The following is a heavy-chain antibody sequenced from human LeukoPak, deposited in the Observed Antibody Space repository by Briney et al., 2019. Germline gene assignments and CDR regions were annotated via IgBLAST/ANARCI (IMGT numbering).Heavy chain of an antibody. Sequence: GASVKVSCKASGYTFTTYDINWVRQATGQGLEWMGWMNPNSGNTGYTQKFQGRVTMTRNTSISTAYMELSSLRSENTAVYYCARGRGSGHKENWFDPWGQGTLVTVSS. V-gene: IGHV1-8*01. J-gene: IGHJ5*02. CDR1: GYTFTTYD. CDR3: ARGRGSGHKENWFDP. CDR2: MNPNSGNT. D-gene: IGHD6-19*01.